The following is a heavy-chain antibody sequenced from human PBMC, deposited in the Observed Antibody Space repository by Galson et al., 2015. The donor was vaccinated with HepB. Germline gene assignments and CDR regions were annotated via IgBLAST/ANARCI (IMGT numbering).Heavy chain of an antibody. CDR2: ISGSGHST. CDR1: GFTFSNYL. D-gene: IGHD4-17*01. CDR3: AKDGRYGDRNHFDY. V-gene: IGHV3-23*01. Sequence: SLRLSCAASGFTFSNYLMNWVRQAPGKGLEWVSAISGSGHSTFSADSVKGRFTISRDNSKNTLYLQMNSLRAEDTAVYYCAKDGRYGDRNHFDYWGQGTLVTVSS. J-gene: IGHJ4*02.